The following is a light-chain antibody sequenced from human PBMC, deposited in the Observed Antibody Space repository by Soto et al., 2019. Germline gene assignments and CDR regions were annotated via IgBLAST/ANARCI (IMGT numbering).Light chain of an antibody. V-gene: IGKV3-11*01. CDR2: DST. CDR3: QQRNVWPPIT. J-gene: IGKJ5*01. Sequence: VLTQSPATLSLSPGERATLSCRASQSIHTSLAWYQQKSGKPPRLVIYDSTLRANGVPDRFGGSRSGTEFTLTINRLEPEDFAVYYWQQRNVWPPITFGQGTRLEIK. CDR1: QSIHTS.